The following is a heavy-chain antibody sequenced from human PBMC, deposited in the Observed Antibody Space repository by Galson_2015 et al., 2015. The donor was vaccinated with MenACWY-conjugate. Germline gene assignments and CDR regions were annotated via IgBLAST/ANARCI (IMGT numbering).Heavy chain of an antibody. Sequence: SLRLSCAASGFTFRNYWMTWVRQAPGKGLVWVASIKKDGSEKYYVDSVKGRFTISRDNAKNSLYMEMNSLRVEDTAVYSCARGHDGMDAWGQGTTVAASS. CDR3: ARGHDGMDA. J-gene: IGHJ6*02. CDR1: GFTFRNYW. CDR2: IKKDGSEK. V-gene: IGHV3-7*03.